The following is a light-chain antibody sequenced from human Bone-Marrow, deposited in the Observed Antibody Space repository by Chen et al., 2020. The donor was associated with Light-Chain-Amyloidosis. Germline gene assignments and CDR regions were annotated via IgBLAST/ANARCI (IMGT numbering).Light chain of an antibody. CDR1: QTISSNY. V-gene: IGKV3-20*01. Sequence: EIVLTQSPGTLSLSPGEGANLYCRASQTISSNYLTWYQQKFGQAPRLLIYGSSSRATGIPDRVTGSGSGTDLTHTSNRLEPEELAMYSCQQYGTSPLTFGGGSKVEI. CDR2: GSS. J-gene: IGKJ4*01. CDR3: QQYGTSPLT.